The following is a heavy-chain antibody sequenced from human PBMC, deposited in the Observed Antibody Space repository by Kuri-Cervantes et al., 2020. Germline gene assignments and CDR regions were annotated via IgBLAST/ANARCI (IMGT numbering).Heavy chain of an antibody. CDR2: IRDDGSNK. CDR3: AKVRRADYSYGYVH. CDR1: GFSFSSYG. D-gene: IGHD5-18*01. Sequence: GGSLRLSCAASGFSFSSYGMNWVRRAPGRGLEWVAFIRDDGSNKNYGDSVKGRFTISRDNSKNTLYLQMNSLRTEDTAVYYCAKVRRADYSYGYVHWGQGTLVTVSS. J-gene: IGHJ4*02. V-gene: IGHV3-30*02.